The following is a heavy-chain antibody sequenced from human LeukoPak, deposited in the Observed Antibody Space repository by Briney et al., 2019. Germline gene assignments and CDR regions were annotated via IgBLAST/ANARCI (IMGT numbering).Heavy chain of an antibody. J-gene: IGHJ4*02. CDR2: INHSGST. Sequence: NPSETLSLTCAVYGGSFSGYYWSWIRQPPGKGLEWIGEINHSGSTNYNPSLKSRVTISVDTSKNQFSLKLSSVTAADTAVYYCARGLDVVAVAGLYYFDYWGQGTLVTVS. V-gene: IGHV4-34*01. D-gene: IGHD6-19*01. CDR3: ARGLDVVAVAGLYYFDY. CDR1: GGSFSGYY.